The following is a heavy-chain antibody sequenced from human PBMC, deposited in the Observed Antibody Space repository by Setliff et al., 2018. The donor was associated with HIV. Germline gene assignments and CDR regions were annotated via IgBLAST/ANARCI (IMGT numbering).Heavy chain of an antibody. D-gene: IGHD6-19*01. CDR2: FHYSGST. J-gene: IGHJ4*02. CDR3: ARRSGWSLDY. Sequence: SETLSLTCIVSGASVNSGSYYWGWIRQPPGKGLEWIGSFHYSGSTSYNPSLRSRVTISVDTSSKQFFLKLSSVTAADTAVYYCARRSGWSLDYWGQGTLVTVPQ. CDR1: GASVNSGSYY. V-gene: IGHV4-39*01.